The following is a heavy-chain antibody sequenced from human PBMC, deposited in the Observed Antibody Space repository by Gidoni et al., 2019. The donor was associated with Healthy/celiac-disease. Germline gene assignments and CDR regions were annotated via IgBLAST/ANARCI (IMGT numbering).Heavy chain of an antibody. CDR1: AFPLSRDY. CDR2: IESSGST. Sequence: VQPVPSGVGLIQPGGSLRLSCAASAFPLSRDYMSWVRQAPGKGLEWVSVIESSGSTYYADSVKGRFTISRDNSKNTLYLQMSSVRAEDTTVYYCARVRSIDSYYYYGMDVWGQGTTVTVSS. V-gene: IGHV3-53*01. CDR3: ARVRSIDSYYYYGMDV. J-gene: IGHJ6*02. D-gene: IGHD3-16*02.